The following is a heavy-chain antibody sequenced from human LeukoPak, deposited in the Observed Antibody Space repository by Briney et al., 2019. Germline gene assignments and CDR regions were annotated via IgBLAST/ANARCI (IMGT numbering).Heavy chain of an antibody. CDR1: GASISSYY. CDR3: ARAYCGGYGSSYYFDY. D-gene: IGHD5-12*01. J-gene: IGHJ4*02. Sequence: SETLSLTCTVSGASISSYYWSWIRQPPGKGLEWIGYIFYSGTDYNPSLKSRVTISLDTSKNQFSLKLSSVTAADTAVYYCARAYCGGYGSSYYFDYWGQGTLVTVSS. CDR2: IFYSGT. V-gene: IGHV4-59*01.